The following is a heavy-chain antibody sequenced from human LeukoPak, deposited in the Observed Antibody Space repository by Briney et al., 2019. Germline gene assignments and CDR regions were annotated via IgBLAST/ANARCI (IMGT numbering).Heavy chain of an antibody. J-gene: IGHJ4*02. CDR1: GGTFSSYA. Sequence: SVKVSCQASGGTFSSYAFSWVRQAPGQGLEWMGGIIPIFGTANYAQKFQGRVTITTDESTSTAYMELSSLRSEDTAVYYCARAGELGQLGRSGSYLYWGQGTLVTVSS. D-gene: IGHD1-26*01. CDR3: ARAGELGQLGRSGSYLY. CDR2: IIPIFGTA. V-gene: IGHV1-69*05.